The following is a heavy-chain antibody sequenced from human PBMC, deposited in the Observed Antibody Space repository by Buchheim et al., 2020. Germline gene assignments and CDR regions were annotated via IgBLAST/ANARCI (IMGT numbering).Heavy chain of an antibody. V-gene: IGHV4-4*02. Sequence: QVQLQESGPGLVKPSGTLSLTCAVSGGSISSSNWWSWVRQPPGKGLEWIGEIYHSGSTNYNPSLKSRVTISVDKSKNQFSLKLSSVTAADTAVYYCARVGKYYYDSSGYYEGKYYFDYWGQGTL. J-gene: IGHJ4*02. CDR2: IYHSGST. CDR1: GGSISSSNW. D-gene: IGHD3-22*01. CDR3: ARVGKYYYDSSGYYEGKYYFDY.